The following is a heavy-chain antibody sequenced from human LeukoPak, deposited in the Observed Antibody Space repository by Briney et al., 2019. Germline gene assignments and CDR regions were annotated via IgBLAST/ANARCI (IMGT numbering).Heavy chain of an antibody. CDR1: GYTFTSYD. J-gene: IGHJ1*01. Sequence: ASVKVSCKASGYTFTSYDINWVRQATGQGLEWMGWMNPNSGNTGYAQKFQGRVTMTRNTSISTAYMELSSLRSEDTAVYYCARVLKSYYYDSSGYYRTVEYFQHWGQGTLVTVSS. V-gene: IGHV1-8*01. D-gene: IGHD3-22*01. CDR3: ARVLKSYYYDSSGYYRTVEYFQH. CDR2: MNPNSGNT.